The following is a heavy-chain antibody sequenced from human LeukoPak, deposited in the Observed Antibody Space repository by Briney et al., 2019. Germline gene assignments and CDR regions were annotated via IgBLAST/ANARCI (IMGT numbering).Heavy chain of an antibody. J-gene: IGHJ4*02. D-gene: IGHD3-3*01. CDR1: GFTFSNAW. V-gene: IGHV3-15*01. CDR3: TTDGSPRRFLLKPDLGDY. Sequence: GRSLRLSCAASGFTFSNAWMSWVRHAPRNGMEWDVRIKSKTDGGTTDYAATVKGRFTISRDDSNNTLYLQMNSLKTEDTAVYYCTTDGSPRRFLLKPDLGDYWGQGTLVTVSS. CDR2: IKSKTDGGTT.